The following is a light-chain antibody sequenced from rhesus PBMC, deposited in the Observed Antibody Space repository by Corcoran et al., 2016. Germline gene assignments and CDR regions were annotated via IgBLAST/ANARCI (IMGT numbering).Light chain of an antibody. Sequence: DIHLTQSPSSLSASIGDRVTITFRASKDFTRHLAWFQQNPGKAPQFLKIVVSNLQSGVPSRFTGGGSGTDFTLTISSLQPEDFATYYWQHGYGTPLTFGGGTKVEIK. CDR1: KDFTRH. J-gene: IGKJ4*01. V-gene: IGKV1-38*01. CDR3: QHGYGTPLT. CDR2: VVS.